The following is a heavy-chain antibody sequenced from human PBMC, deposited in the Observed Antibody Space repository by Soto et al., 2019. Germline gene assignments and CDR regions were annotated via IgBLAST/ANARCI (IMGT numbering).Heavy chain of an antibody. D-gene: IGHD3-16*02. J-gene: IGHJ4*02. CDR1: GFTFSNAW. Sequence: EVQLVESGGGLVKPGGSLRLSCAASGFTFSNAWMSWVRQAPGKGLEWVGRIKSKTDGGTTDYAAPVKGRFTISRDDSKNTLYLQMKSLKTEDTAVYYCTTVIPYYDYIWGSYRMDYWGQGTLVPVSS. CDR2: IKSKTDGGTT. V-gene: IGHV3-15*01. CDR3: TTVIPYYDYIWGSYRMDY.